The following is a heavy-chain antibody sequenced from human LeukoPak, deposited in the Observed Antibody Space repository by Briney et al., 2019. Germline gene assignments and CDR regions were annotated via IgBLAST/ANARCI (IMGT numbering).Heavy chain of an antibody. CDR1: GGTFSSYA. D-gene: IGHD1-26*01. J-gene: IGHJ4*02. V-gene: IGHV1-69*05. CDR3: AKEGEWDKLFFDY. Sequence: SVKVSCKASGGTFSSYAISWVRQAPGQGLEWMGRIIPIFGTANYAQKFQGRVTITTDESTSTAYMELSSLRSEDTALYYCAKEGEWDKLFFDYWGQGTLVTVSS. CDR2: IIPIFGTA.